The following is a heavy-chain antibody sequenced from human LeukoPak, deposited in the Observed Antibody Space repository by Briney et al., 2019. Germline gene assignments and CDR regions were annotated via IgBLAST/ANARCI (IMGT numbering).Heavy chain of an antibody. Sequence: SQTLSLTCAISGDSVSSNSAAWNWIRQSPSRGLEWLGRTYYRSKWYNDYAVSVKSRITINPDTSKNQFSLQLNSVTPEDTAVYYCARDGDYYYGSGSYFDYWGQGTLVTVSS. V-gene: IGHV6-1*01. CDR1: GDSVSSNSAA. J-gene: IGHJ4*02. CDR2: TYYRSKWYN. CDR3: ARDGDYYYGSGSYFDY. D-gene: IGHD3-10*01.